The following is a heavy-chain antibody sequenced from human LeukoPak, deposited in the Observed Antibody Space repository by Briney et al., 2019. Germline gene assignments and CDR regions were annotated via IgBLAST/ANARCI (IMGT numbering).Heavy chain of an antibody. V-gene: IGHV4-39*01. CDR3: ARLSKGRYFDYIFDH. CDR1: IGSVSIYEYY. Sequence: PSETLSLTCTVSIGSVSIYEYYCGWIRQPPGKGLEWIGNTYYTGSTYYNPSLRSRVTMSVDTSKNQFSLKMSSVTAADPAVYYCARLSKGRYFDYIFDHWGQGTVVTVSS. D-gene: IGHD3-9*01. CDR2: TYYTGST. J-gene: IGHJ4*02.